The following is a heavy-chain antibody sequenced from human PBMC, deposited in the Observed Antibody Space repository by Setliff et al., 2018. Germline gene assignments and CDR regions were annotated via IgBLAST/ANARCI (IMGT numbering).Heavy chain of an antibody. CDR3: AKGGSDFWSELDY. CDR1: GFTFSNYA. Sequence: GGSLRLSCAASGFTFSNYAMSWVRQTPGKGLEWVSAITTSGGSTYYADSVKGRFTISRDDSKNTLYLQMLSLRAEDTAVYYCAKGGSDFWSELDYWGQGTLVTVPS. CDR2: ITTSGGST. V-gene: IGHV3-23*01. D-gene: IGHD3-3*01. J-gene: IGHJ4*02.